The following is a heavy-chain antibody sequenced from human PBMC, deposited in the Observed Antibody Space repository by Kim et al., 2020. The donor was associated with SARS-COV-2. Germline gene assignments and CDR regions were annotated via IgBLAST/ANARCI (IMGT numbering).Heavy chain of an antibody. CDR3: AKLAAAAGRGEYYYGMDV. Sequence: GGSLRLSCEASGFTFDDYTMHWVRQAPGKGLEWVPLISWDGGSTYYADSVKGRFTISRDNSKNSLYLQMNSLRTEDTALYYCAKLAAAAGRGEYYYGMDVWGQGTTVTVSS. CDR2: ISWDGGST. D-gene: IGHD6-13*01. J-gene: IGHJ6*02. CDR1: GFTFDDYT. V-gene: IGHV3-43*01.